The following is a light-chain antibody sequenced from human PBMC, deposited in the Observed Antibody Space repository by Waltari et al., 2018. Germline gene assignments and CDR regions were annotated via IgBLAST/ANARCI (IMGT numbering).Light chain of an antibody. CDR2: GPS. CDR3: QQYNNWPRT. V-gene: IGKV3-15*01. Sequence: ELVVTQSPATLSVSHGERATPSCTASQSVSSNIGWYQQKTGQAPRLSIYGPSTRATGIPVRFSGSGSGTQFTLTTSSLQSEDFAVHYSQQYNNWPRTFGQGTQVEV. CDR1: QSVSSN. J-gene: IGKJ1*01.